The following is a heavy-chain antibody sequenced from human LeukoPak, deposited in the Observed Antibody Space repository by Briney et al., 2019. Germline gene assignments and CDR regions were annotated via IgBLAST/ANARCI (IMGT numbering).Heavy chain of an antibody. J-gene: IGHJ5*02. CDR2: INPSGGST. D-gene: IGHD3-10*01. CDR3: ARDQASYWFGELLHGGWSDP. Sequence: GASVKVSCKASGYTFTSYYMHWVRQAPGQGLEWMGIINPSGGSTSYAQKFQGRVTMTRDTSTSTVCMELSSLRSEDTAVYYCARDQASYWFGELLHGGWSDPWGQGTLVTVSS. CDR1: GYTFTSYY. V-gene: IGHV1-46*01.